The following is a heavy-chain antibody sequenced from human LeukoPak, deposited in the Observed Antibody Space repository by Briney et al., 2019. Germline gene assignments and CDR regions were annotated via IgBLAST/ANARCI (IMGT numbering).Heavy chain of an antibody. J-gene: IGHJ4*02. D-gene: IGHD4-17*01. CDR1: GGSFRGYF. CDR2: VDHTGSA. CDR3: VRWGFGAYSAPFDS. Sequence: SETLSLTCAVNGGSFRGYFWNRIRQPPGRGLEWIGEVDHTGSANYNPSLKSRVAISVDASKNQFSLRLSSVTAAGTAMYYCVRWGFGAYSAPFDSWGQGTLVAVSS. V-gene: IGHV4-34*01.